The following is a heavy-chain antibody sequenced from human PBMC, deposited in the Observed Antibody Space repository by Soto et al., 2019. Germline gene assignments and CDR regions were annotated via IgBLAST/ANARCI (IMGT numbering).Heavy chain of an antibody. D-gene: IGHD2-8*01. CDR3: ARGQYCINGRCFPNWLDS. J-gene: IGHJ5*01. CDR2: IYKSTTT. V-gene: IGHV4-30-4*01. CDR1: GDSISTVDYF. Sequence: SETLSLTCSVSGDSISTVDYFWAWIRQPPGQALEYIGYIYKSTTTYYNPSFESRVAISLDTSKSQFSLTVTSVTAADTAVYFCARGQYCINGRCFPNWLDSCGQGTLVTVSS.